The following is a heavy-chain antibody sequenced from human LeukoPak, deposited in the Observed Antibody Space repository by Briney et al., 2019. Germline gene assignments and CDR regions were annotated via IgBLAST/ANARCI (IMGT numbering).Heavy chain of an antibody. D-gene: IGHD1-26*01. J-gene: IGHJ4*02. CDR1: GGTFSSYA. CDR3: AREGYSGSYTLDY. Sequence: SVKVSCKASGGTFSSYAISWVRQAPGQGLEWMGGIIPIFGTANYAQKFQGRVTITADESTSTAYMELSSLRSEDTAVYYCAREGYSGSYTLDYWGQGTLVTVSS. CDR2: IIPIFGTA. V-gene: IGHV1-69*13.